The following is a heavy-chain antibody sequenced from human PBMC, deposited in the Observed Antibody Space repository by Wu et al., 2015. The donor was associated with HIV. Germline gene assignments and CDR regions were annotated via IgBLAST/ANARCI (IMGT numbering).Heavy chain of an antibody. CDR1: GYTFSTYG. CDR2: ISVYNGNT. CDR3: ARDATTTMLRGADAFDI. D-gene: IGHD3-10*01. Sequence: QVQLVQSGAEVKKPGASVKVSCKASGYTFSTYGISWVRQAPGQGLEWMGWISVYNGNTNYAQKLQGRVTMTTDTSTNTAYMELRSLRSDDTAVYYCARDATTTMLRGADAFDIWGQGTSGHRLF. V-gene: IGHV1-18*01. J-gene: IGHJ3*02.